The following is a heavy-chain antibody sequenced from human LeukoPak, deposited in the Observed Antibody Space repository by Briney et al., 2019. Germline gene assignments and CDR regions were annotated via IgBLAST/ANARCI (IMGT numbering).Heavy chain of an antibody. J-gene: IGHJ4*02. Sequence: SSVTVSFKATVGTFSSCAISWVRQAPCQGLEWVGGMIPFYGTANYEQKFQDRVTITADEATSTVYMELGSVRSDDTAEYYCARGAVGGYSGYDPDREGYLFDYWGQGTPVTVFS. CDR2: MIPFYGTA. D-gene: IGHD5-12*01. V-gene: IGHV1-69*01. CDR3: ARGAVGGYSGYDPDREGYLFDY. CDR1: VGTFSSCA.